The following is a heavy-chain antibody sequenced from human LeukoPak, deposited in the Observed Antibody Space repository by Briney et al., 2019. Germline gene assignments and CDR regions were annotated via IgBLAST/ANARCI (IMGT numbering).Heavy chain of an antibody. CDR1: GYTFTGYY. CDR3: ATEKSGSYPYYFDY. J-gene: IGHJ4*02. CDR2: INPNSGGT. V-gene: IGHV1-2*02. D-gene: IGHD1-26*01. Sequence: ASVKVSCKASGYTFTGYYMHWVRQAPGQGLEWMGWINPNSGGTNYAQKFQGRVTMTRDTSISTAYMELSRLRSDDTAVYYCATEKSGSYPYYFDYWGQGTLVTVSS.